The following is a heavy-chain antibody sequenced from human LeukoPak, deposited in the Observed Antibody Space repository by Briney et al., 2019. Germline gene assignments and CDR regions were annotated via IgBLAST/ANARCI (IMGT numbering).Heavy chain of an antibody. CDR3: ARIRAAAGAYYFDY. V-gene: IGHV3-7*01. CDR1: GYTLSIYW. Sequence: QPGGSLRLSCAPSGYTLSIYWMRWVRQAPGKGLEWGANIKEDGSEKYYVDSVKGRFTISRDNAKNSLYLQMNSLRAEDTAVYYCARIRAAAGAYYFDYWGQGTLVTVSS. D-gene: IGHD6-13*01. J-gene: IGHJ4*02. CDR2: IKEDGSEK.